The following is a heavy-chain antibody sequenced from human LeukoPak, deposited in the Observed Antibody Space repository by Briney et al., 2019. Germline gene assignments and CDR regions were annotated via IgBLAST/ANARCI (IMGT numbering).Heavy chain of an antibody. V-gene: IGHV3-33*01. Sequence: GGSLRLSCAASGFTFSNYGMHWVRQAPGKGLGWVAIIWYDGGNKYYVESVKGRFTISRDNPKNTLYLQMNSLRAEDTAVYYCARDKGGGSYHYFDYWGQGTLVTVSS. CDR3: ARDKGGGSYHYFDY. D-gene: IGHD1-26*01. J-gene: IGHJ4*02. CDR1: GFTFSNYG. CDR2: IWYDGGNK.